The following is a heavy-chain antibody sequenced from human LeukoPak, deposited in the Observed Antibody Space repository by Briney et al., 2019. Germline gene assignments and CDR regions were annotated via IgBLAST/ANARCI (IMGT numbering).Heavy chain of an antibody. CDR2: ISSSGSTI. J-gene: IGHJ4*02. CDR1: GFTFSDYY. V-gene: IGHV3-11*04. D-gene: IGHD1-26*01. CDR3: ATVHGIEAYMGATDFDY. Sequence: GGSLRLSCAASGFTFSDYYMSWIRQAPGKGLEWVSYISSSGSTIYYADSVKGRFTISRDNAKNSLYLQMNSLRAEDTAVYYCATVHGIEAYMGATDFDYWGQGTLVTVSS.